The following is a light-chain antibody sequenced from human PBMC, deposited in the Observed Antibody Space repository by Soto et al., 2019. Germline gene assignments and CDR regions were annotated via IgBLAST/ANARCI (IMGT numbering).Light chain of an antibody. V-gene: IGKV3-20*01. CDR2: RAS. Sequence: EIVLTQSPGTLSLSPGERATLSCRASQSVSSNYVAWYQQKPGQTPKVLIYRASSRATGIPDRFSGSGSGTDSTLTISRLEPEDFAMYYCQQYGSSPLTFGGGTKVEIK. CDR3: QQYGSSPLT. J-gene: IGKJ4*01. CDR1: QSVSSNY.